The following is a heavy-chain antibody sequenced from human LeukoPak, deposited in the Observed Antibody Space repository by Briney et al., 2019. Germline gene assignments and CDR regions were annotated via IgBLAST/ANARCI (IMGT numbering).Heavy chain of an antibody. CDR3: ARPQTMGSSSPLGY. CDR1: GGSISSFY. V-gene: IGHV4-59*01. D-gene: IGHD2-2*01. Sequence: SETLSLTCTVSGGSISSFYWAWIRQPPGQGLEWIAYTSAGGGTKYNPSLKSRVTISLDTSKNQFSLKLSSVTAADTAVYYCARPQTMGSSSPLGYWGQGTLVTVSS. J-gene: IGHJ4*02. CDR2: TSAGGGT.